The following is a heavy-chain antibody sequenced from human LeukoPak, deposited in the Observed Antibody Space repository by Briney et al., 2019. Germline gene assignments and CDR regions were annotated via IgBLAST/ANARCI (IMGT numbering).Heavy chain of an antibody. CDR1: GFTYSSYA. D-gene: IGHD5-18*01. Sequence: QSGGSLRLSCLASGFTYSSYAMSWVRQAPGKGLEWVSGISGSSATTYYADSVKGRFTISRDNSKNTLYLQMNSLRAEDTAVYYCAKNVDTAMVRFDYWGQGTLVTVSS. J-gene: IGHJ4*02. CDR2: ISGSSATT. CDR3: AKNVDTAMVRFDY. V-gene: IGHV3-23*01.